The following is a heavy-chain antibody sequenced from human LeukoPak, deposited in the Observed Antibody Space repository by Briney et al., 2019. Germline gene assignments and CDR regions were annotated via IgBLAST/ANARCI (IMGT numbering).Heavy chain of an antibody. V-gene: IGHV1-2*02. Sequence: ASVKVSCKASGCTFTGYYMHWVRQAPGQGLEWMGWINPNSGGTNYAQKFQGRVTMTRDTSISTAYMELSRLRSDDTAVYYCARNGGNYGGGTIDYWGQGTLVTVSS. CDR2: INPNSGGT. J-gene: IGHJ4*02. D-gene: IGHD1-7*01. CDR3: ARNGGNYGGGTIDY. CDR1: GCTFTGYY.